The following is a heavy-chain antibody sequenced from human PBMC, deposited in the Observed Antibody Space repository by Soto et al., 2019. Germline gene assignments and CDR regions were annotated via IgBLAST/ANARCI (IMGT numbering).Heavy chain of an antibody. CDR3: ARSMNDHNHHHWGFDS. CDR1: GASIRSGHSY. J-gene: IGHJ5*01. CDR2: IFYNGTT. Sequence: PSDTLSLTCTVSGASIRSGHSYWSWIRQSAKQGLEPLGHIFYNGTTYYNPSVKGRVTMSVDTSKNQFSLNLRSVTAADTAVYFCARSMNDHNHHHWGFDSWGQGTLVTVSS. V-gene: IGHV4-30-4*02. D-gene: IGHD7-27*01.